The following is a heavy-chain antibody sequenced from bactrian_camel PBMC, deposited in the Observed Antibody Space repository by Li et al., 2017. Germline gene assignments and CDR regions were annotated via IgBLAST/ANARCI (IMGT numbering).Heavy chain of an antibody. J-gene: IGHJ4*01. V-gene: IGHV3S7*01. CDR1: GVSFPSAA. CDR3: ATGLVPYCSGAYCYTQYKY. Sequence: VQLVESGGGSVQPGGSLRLTCEAFGVSFPSAAMAWVRQAPGKGLEWVSSIYTGGSGSTYYADSVKGRFTISQDNAKNTLYLQMNSLKPEDTAMYYCATGLVPYCSGAYCYTQYKYWGQGTQVTVS. D-gene: IGHD2*01. CDR2: IYTGGSGST.